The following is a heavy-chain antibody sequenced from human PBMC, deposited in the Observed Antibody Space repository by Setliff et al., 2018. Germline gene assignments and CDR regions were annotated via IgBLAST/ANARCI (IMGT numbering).Heavy chain of an antibody. CDR3: ARLSASVVSPVDH. V-gene: IGHV1-2*02. CDR1: GGTFSSYA. Sequence: ASVKVSCKASGGTFSSYAISWVRQAPGRGLEWMGWINPNTGGTNYAQKFQGRVTVTSDTSISTAYLTLTSLRSDDTAIYYCARLSASVVSPVDHWGQGTLVTVSS. J-gene: IGHJ4*02. CDR2: INPNTGGT.